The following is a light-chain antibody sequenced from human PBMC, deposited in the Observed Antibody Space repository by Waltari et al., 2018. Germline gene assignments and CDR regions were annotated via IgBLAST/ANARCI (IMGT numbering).Light chain of an antibody. V-gene: IGKV3-20*01. CDR3: QQYSYAPNT. J-gene: IGKJ2*01. CDR2: DAS. CDR1: QSVSSNY. Sequence: EIVLTQSPDTLPLSPGERATLSCRASQSVSSNYLAWYQQKPGQAPRLLIFDASNRATGIPDRFSGSGSGTDFSLTISRLEPEDFAVYFCQQYSYAPNTFGQGTKLEI.